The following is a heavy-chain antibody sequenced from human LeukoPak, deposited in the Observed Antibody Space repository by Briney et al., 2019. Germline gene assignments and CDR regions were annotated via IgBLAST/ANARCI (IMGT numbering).Heavy chain of an antibody. J-gene: IGHJ6*02. CDR2: IYSGGLT. D-gene: IGHD6-19*01. CDR1: GFTVSENY. CDR3: VRDRWPGLGDF. Sequence: PGGSLRLSCAVSGFTVSENYMSWFRQAPGKGLEWVSTIYSGGLTYYADPVKGKFTISRDNSKNTLYLQMSSLRAEDTAVYYCVRDRWPGLGDFWGQGTTVTVSS. V-gene: IGHV3-66*01.